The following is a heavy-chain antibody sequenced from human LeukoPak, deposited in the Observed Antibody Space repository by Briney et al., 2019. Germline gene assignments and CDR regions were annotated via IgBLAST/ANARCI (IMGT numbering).Heavy chain of an antibody. D-gene: IGHD3-22*01. Sequence: GSSVKVSCKASGGTFSSYAMSWVRRAPGQGLEWMGRIIPILGIANYAQKFQGRVTITADKSTSTAYTEPSSLRSEDTAVYYCAKYNYYDSSGYGLDYWGQGTLVTVSS. CDR2: IIPILGIA. J-gene: IGHJ4*02. V-gene: IGHV1-69*04. CDR3: AKYNYYDSSGYGLDY. CDR1: GGTFSSYA.